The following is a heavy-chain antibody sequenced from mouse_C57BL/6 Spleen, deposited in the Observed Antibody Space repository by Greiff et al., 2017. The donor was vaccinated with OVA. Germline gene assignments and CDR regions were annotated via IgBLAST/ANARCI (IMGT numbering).Heavy chain of an antibody. D-gene: IGHD1-1*01. V-gene: IGHV1-43*01. CDR2: INPSTGGT. CDR1: GYSFTGYY. J-gene: IGHJ1*03. CDR3: ARITTVVYWYFDV. Sequence: VQLQQSGPELVKPGASVKISCKASGYSFTGYYMHWVKQSSEKSLEWIGEINPSTGGTSYNQKFKGKATLTVDKSSSTAYMQLKSLTSEDSAVYYCARITTVVYWYFDVWGTGTTVTVSS.